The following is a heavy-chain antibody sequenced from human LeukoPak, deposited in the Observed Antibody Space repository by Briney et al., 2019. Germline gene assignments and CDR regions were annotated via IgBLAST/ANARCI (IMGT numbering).Heavy chain of an antibody. CDR1: GYTFISYG. V-gene: IGHV1-18*01. D-gene: IGHD6-19*01. CDR2: ISAYNGNT. CDR3: AREGYSSGWYGEYFQH. Sequence: ASVKVSCKASGYTFISYGISWVRQAPGQGLEWRGGISAYNGNTNYAQKLQGRVTMTTDTSTSTAYMELRSLRSDDTAVYYCAREGYSSGWYGEYFQHWGQGTLVTVSS. J-gene: IGHJ1*01.